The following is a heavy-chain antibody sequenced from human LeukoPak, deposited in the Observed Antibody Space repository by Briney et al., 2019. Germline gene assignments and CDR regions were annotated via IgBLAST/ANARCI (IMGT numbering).Heavy chain of an antibody. J-gene: IGHJ6*02. Sequence: SVKVSCKASGYTFPSYFMHWVRQAPGQGLEWMGGIIPIFGTANYAQKFQGRVTITADESTSTAYMELSSLRSEDTAVYYCARARYCSGGSCLSYYGMDVWGQGTTVTVSS. CDR1: GYTFPSYF. CDR2: IIPIFGTA. CDR3: ARARYCSGGSCLSYYGMDV. V-gene: IGHV1-69*13. D-gene: IGHD2-15*01.